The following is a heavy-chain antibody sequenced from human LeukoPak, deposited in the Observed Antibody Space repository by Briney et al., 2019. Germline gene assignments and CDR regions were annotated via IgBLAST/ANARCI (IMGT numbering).Heavy chain of an antibody. D-gene: IGHD3-22*01. CDR2: IHDSGST. CDR3: ARVAPYYDLDY. Sequence: SETLSLTCTVYGGSISSYYWSWIRQPPGKGLEWIGNIHDSGSTNYKTSLKSRVTISIDTSKNQFSLKLNSVTAADTAAYYCARVAPYYDLDYWGQGTLVTVSS. CDR1: GGSISSYY. J-gene: IGHJ4*02. V-gene: IGHV4-59*08.